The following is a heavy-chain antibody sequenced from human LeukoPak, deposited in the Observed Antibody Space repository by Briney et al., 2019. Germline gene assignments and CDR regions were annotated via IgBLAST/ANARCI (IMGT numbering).Heavy chain of an antibody. V-gene: IGHV3-30*18. D-gene: IGHD6-19*01. CDR3: AKGLEQWLELDY. J-gene: IGHJ4*02. CDR1: GFTFSNYG. CDR2: ISYDGSHK. Sequence: PGGSLRLSCAASGFTFSNYGMHWVRQAPGKGLEWVAVISYDGSHKYYADSVKGRFTIPRDNSKDTFYQQMNSLRVEDTAVYYCAKGLEQWLELDYWGQGTLVTASS.